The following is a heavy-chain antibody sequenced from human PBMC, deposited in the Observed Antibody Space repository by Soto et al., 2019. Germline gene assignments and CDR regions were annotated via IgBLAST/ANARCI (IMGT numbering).Heavy chain of an antibody. CDR3: ASTEYQRLRPDY. CDR1: GFTFGDYA. D-gene: IGHD2-2*01. J-gene: IGHJ4*02. CDR2: IRSKAYGGTT. V-gene: IGHV3-49*03. Sequence: GGSLRLSCTASGFTFGDYAMSWFRQAPGKGLEWVGFIRSKAYGGTTEYAASVKGRFTISRDDSKSIAYLQMNSLKTEDTAVYYCASTEYQRLRPDYWGQGTLVTVSS.